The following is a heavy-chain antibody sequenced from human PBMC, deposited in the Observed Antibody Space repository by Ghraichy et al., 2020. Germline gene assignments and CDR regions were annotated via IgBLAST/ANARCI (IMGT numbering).Heavy chain of an antibody. D-gene: IGHD3-9*01. V-gene: IGHV3-23*01. CDR1: GFTFSSYA. J-gene: IGHJ4*02. Sequence: GGSLRLSCAASGFTFSSYAMSWVRQAPGKGLEWVSAISGSGGSTYYADSVKGRFTISRDNSKNTLYLQMNSLRAEDTAVYYCAKDLNQYFDWLEPFDYWGQGTLVTVSS. CDR3: AKDLNQYFDWLEPFDY. CDR2: ISGSGGST.